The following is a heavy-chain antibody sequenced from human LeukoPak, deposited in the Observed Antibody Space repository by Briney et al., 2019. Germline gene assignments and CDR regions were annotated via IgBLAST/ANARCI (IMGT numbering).Heavy chain of an antibody. Sequence: GGSLRLSCAASGFTFSSYEMNWVRQAPGKGLEWVSYISSSGSTIYYADSVEGRFTISRDNAKNSLYLQMNSLRAEDTAVYYCARAGKYSSGWYGGFDYYYYGMDVWGQGTTVTVSS. V-gene: IGHV3-48*03. CDR2: ISSSGSTI. D-gene: IGHD6-19*01. J-gene: IGHJ6*02. CDR3: ARAGKYSSGWYGGFDYYYYGMDV. CDR1: GFTFSSYE.